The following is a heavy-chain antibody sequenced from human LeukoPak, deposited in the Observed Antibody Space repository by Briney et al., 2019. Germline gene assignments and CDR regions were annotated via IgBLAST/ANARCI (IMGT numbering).Heavy chain of an antibody. V-gene: IGHV3-7*01. D-gene: IGHD1-1*01. CDR1: GFTLSSYW. J-gene: IGHJ4*02. CDR3: VRYKPQYRWDLYYFDY. CDR2: MKQDGSER. Sequence: GGSLRLSCAASGFTLSSYWMSWVRQAPGKGLEWVANMKQDGSERYYVDSVKGRFTISRDNAKNSLYLEMNSLRAEDTSVYYCVRYKPQYRWDLYYFDYWGQGTLVTVSS.